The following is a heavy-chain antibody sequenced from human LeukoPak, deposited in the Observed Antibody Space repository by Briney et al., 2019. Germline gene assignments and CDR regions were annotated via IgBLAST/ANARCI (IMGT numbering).Heavy chain of an antibody. CDR2: IYYSGST. D-gene: IGHD3-3*01. V-gene: IGHV4-59*01. J-gene: IGHJ4*02. CDR1: GGSISSYY. CDR3: ARGGSGYSMGYFDY. Sequence: PSETLSLTCTVSGGSISSYYWSWIRQPPGKGLEWIGYIYYSGSTNYNPSLKSRVTISVDTSKNQFSLKLCSVTAADTAVYYCARGGSGYSMGYFDYWGQGTLVTVSS.